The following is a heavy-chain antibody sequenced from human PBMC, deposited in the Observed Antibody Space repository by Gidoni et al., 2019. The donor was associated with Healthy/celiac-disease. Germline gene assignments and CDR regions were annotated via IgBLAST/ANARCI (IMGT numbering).Heavy chain of an antibody. J-gene: IGHJ4*02. CDR1: GFTVSCYS. CDR2: ISSSSSYI. Sequence: EVQLVESGGGLVKPGGSLRLSCAASGFTVSCYSMNWVRQAPGKGLEGVSSISSSSSYIYYADSVTGRFTISRDNAKNSLYLQMNSLRAEDTAVYYCARGTSGWYRAGFDYWGQGTLVTVSS. CDR3: ARGTSGWYRAGFDY. V-gene: IGHV3-21*01. D-gene: IGHD6-19*01.